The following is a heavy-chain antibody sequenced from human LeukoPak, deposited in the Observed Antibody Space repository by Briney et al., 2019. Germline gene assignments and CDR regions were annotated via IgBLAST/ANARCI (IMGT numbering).Heavy chain of an antibody. D-gene: IGHD2-2*01. CDR1: GGSISSYY. CDR3: ARGDTSSTSDYGMDV. J-gene: IGHJ6*02. Sequence: SETLSLTCTVSGGSISSYYWSWIRQPPGKGLEWIGYIYYSGSTNYNPSLKSRVTISVDTSKNQFSLKLSSVTAADTAVYYCARGDTSSTSDYGMDVWGQGTTVTVSS. V-gene: IGHV4-59*01. CDR2: IYYSGST.